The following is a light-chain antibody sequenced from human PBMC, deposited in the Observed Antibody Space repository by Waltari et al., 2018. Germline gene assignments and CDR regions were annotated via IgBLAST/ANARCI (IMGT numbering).Light chain of an antibody. V-gene: IGLV2-14*01. CDR1: SSDVGGYNY. Sequence: QSALTQPASVSGSPGQSTTIPCTGTSSDVGGYNYVSWYQQHPGKVPKLLIFDVSNRPSGVSNRFSGSKSGNTASLTISGLQAEGESDYYCCSFTSRSTWVFGGGTKLTVL. J-gene: IGLJ3*02. CDR3: CSFTSRSTWV. CDR2: DVS.